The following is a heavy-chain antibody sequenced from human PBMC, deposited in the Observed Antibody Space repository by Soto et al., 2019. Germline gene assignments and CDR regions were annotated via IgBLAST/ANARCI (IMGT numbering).Heavy chain of an antibody. J-gene: IGHJ5*02. D-gene: IGHD1-7*01. V-gene: IGHV1-69*02. CDR3: ARAVDNWNYVGWFDP. CDR2: IIPILGIA. Sequence: ASVKVSCKASGGTFSSYTISWVRQAPGQGLEWMGRIIPILGIANYAQKFQGRVTITADKSTSTAYMELSSLRSEDTAVYYCARAVDNWNYVGWFDPWGQGTLVTVSS. CDR1: GGTFSSYT.